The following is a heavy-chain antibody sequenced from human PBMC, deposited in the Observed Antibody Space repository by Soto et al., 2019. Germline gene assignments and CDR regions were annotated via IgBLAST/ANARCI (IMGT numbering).Heavy chain of an antibody. CDR2: ISSSSSYI. Sequence: LGGSLRLSCAASGFTFSSYSMNWVRQAPGKGLEWVSSISSSSSYIYYADSVKGRFTISRDNAKNSLYLQMNSLRAEDTAVYYCARVAFGESDYYYYHGMDVWGQGTTVTVSS. V-gene: IGHV3-21*01. J-gene: IGHJ6*02. CDR1: GFTFSSYS. D-gene: IGHD3-10*01. CDR3: ARVAFGESDYYYYHGMDV.